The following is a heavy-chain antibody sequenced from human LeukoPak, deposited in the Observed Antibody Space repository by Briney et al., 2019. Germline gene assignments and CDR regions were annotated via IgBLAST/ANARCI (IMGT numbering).Heavy chain of an antibody. CDR2: ITGGGDTT. CDR3: ARGGSYLSAFDI. J-gene: IGHJ3*02. V-gene: IGHV3-23*01. Sequence: QSGGSLRLSCAASGFTFSSYAMTWVRQAPGKGLEWVSAITGGGDTTYYADSVKGRFTISRDNSKNTLYLQMNSLRAEDTAVYYCARGGSYLSAFDIWGQGTMVTVSS. D-gene: IGHD1-26*01. CDR1: GFTFSSYA.